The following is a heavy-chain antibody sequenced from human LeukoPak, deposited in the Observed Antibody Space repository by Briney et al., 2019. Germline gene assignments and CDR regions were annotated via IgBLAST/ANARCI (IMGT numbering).Heavy chain of an antibody. J-gene: IGHJ4*02. CDR1: GFTFSNYG. CDR3: AKEYYDSSGYSSWYFDY. V-gene: IGHV3-30*18. CDR2: ISYDGSNK. D-gene: IGHD3-22*01. Sequence: GGSLRLSCAASGFTFSNYGMHWVRQAPGKGLEWVAVISYDGSNKYYADSVKGRSTISRDNSKNTLYLQMNSLRAEDTAVYYCAKEYYDSSGYSSWYFDYWGQGTLVTVSS.